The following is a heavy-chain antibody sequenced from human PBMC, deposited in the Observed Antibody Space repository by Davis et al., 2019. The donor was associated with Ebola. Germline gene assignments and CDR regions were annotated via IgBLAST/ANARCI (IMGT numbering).Heavy chain of an antibody. V-gene: IGHV4-34*01. D-gene: IGHD3-22*01. J-gene: IGHJ4*02. CDR1: GGSFSGYY. CDR3: ARAAHFDRSGYYPLY. Sequence: GSLRLSCAVYGGSFSGYYWSWIRQPPGKGLEWIGEINDGGSTNYNPSLKSRVTISTDTSKNQFSLKLTSVTAADTAVYYCARAAHFDRSGYYPLYWGQGTLVTVSS. CDR2: INDGGST.